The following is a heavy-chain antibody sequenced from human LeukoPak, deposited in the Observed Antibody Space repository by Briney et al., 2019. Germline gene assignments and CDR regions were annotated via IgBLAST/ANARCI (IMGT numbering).Heavy chain of an antibody. V-gene: IGHV4-59*08. CDR3: ARHIAAAGRFDY. CDR1: GGSITSYF. Sequence: SETLSLTCSVSGGSITSYFWTWIRQPPGKGLEWIGYIYYSGSTNYNPSLKSRVTISVDRSKSKFSLKVISVTAADTAVYYCARHIAAAGRFDYWGQGTLVTVSS. J-gene: IGHJ4*02. D-gene: IGHD6-13*01. CDR2: IYYSGST.